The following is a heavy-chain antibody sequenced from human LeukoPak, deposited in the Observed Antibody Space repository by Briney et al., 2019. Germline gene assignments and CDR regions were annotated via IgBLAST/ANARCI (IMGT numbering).Heavy chain of an antibody. CDR1: GGSISSYY. V-gene: IGHV4-59*01. CDR2: IYYSGST. Sequence: KPSETLSLTCTVSGGSISSYYWSWIRQPPGKGLEWIGYIYYSGSTNYNPSLKSRVTISVATSKNQFSLKLSSVTAADTAVYYCASSYYYGSGSYLDYWGQGTLVTVSS. J-gene: IGHJ4*02. CDR3: ASSYYYGSGSYLDY. D-gene: IGHD3-10*01.